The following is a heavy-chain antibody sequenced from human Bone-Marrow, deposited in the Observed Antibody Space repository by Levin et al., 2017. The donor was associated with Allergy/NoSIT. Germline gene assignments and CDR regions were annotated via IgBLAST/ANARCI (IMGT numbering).Heavy chain of an antibody. Sequence: GGSLRLSCVVSGFTFSDAWMNWVRQAPGKGLEWVGRIKSKTDGGTREYAAPVKDRFTISRDDSKNTLYLQVNSLKTEDTAVYYCTSYLARTYGYFGYWGQGTLVTVSS. CDR1: GFTFSDAW. CDR3: TSYLARTYGYFGY. J-gene: IGHJ4*02. CDR2: IKSKTDGGTR. D-gene: IGHD5-18*01. V-gene: IGHV3-15*07.